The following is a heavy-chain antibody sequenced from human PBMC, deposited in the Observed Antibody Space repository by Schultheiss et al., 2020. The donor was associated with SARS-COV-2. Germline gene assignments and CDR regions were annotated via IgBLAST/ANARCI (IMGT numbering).Heavy chain of an antibody. CDR1: GGSFSGYY. D-gene: IGHD3-9*01. CDR3: ARGRLRYFDWLFPPSGVFDI. V-gene: IGHV4-34*01. Sequence: SQTLSLTCAVYGGSFSGYYCSWIRQPPGKGLEWIGEINHSGSTNYNPSLKSRVTISVDTSKNQFSLKLSSVTAADTAVYYCARGRLRYFDWLFPPSGVFDIWGQGTMVTVSS. CDR2: INHSGST. J-gene: IGHJ3*02.